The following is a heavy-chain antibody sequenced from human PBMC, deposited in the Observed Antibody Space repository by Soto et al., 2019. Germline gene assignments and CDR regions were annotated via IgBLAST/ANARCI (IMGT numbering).Heavy chain of an antibody. CDR2: ISGSGDST. V-gene: IGHV3-23*01. J-gene: IGHJ6*02. Sequence: PGGSLRLSCAASGFTFSSYAMSWVRQAPGKGLEWVSGISGSGDSTYYADSVKGRFTISRDNSKNTLYLQMNSLRAEDTALYYCPRSSSSSGYYYYAMDVWGQGTTVTVSS. CDR3: PRSSSSSGYYYYAMDV. CDR1: GFTFSSYA. D-gene: IGHD6-6*01.